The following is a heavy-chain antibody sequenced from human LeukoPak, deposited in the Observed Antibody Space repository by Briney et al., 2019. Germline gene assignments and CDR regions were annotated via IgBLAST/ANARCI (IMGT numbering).Heavy chain of an antibody. CDR1: GGSIGSGSYY. V-gene: IGHV4-61*02. J-gene: IGHJ4*02. D-gene: IGHD2-2*01. CDR2: VYTSGHT. CDR3: ARAPGADPFDY. Sequence: SETLSLTCTVSGGSIGSGSYYWSWIRQPAGKGLEWIGRVYTSGHTDYNPSFKSRVIISVDTSKNQFSLRLSSVTAADTAVYYCARAPGADPFDYWGQGTLVTVSS.